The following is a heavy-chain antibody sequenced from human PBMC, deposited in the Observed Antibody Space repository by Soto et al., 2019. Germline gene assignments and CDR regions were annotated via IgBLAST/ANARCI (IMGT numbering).Heavy chain of an antibody. CDR2: TIPIFNST. V-gene: IGHV1-69*06. J-gene: IGHJ4*02. CDR3: AREGRGKKAGYNGLVSLGY. CDR1: GSRFSNYV. D-gene: IGHD2-2*02. Sequence: QVQLVQSGAEVKTPGSSLKVSCKVSGSRFSNYVISWVRQAPGHGLEWLGRTIPIFNSTKYAQSFQGRVTSTADKSTSTASLKLSSLRSDDTAVYYCAREGRGKKAGYNGLVSLGYWGQGTLVTVSS.